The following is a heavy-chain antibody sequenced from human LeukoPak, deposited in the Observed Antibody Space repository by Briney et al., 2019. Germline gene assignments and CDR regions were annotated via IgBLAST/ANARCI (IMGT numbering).Heavy chain of an antibody. CDR2: IYDSGST. V-gene: IGHV4-61*01. J-gene: IGHJ6*03. Sequence: PSGTLSLTCAVSGGSISSSYYWSWIRQPLGKGLEWIGFIYDSGSTNYNPSLKSRVTISVDTSKNQFSLKLRSVTAADTAVYCCARTTEAHSWQTRYYSYYMDVWGKGTTVTVSS. CDR1: GGSISSSYY. CDR3: ARTTEAHSWQTRYYSYYMDV. D-gene: IGHD6-13*01.